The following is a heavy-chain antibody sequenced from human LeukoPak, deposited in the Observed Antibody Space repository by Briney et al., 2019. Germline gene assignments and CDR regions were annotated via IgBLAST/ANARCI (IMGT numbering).Heavy chain of an antibody. CDR1: GFTFSNAW. CDR3: TTDITYYYDSSGYYYGVA. CDR2: IKSKTDGGTT. D-gene: IGHD3-22*01. V-gene: IGHV3-15*01. J-gene: IGHJ5*02. Sequence: NPGGSLRLSCAASGFTFSNAWMSWVRQAPGKGLEWVGRIKSKTDGGTTDYAAPVKGRFTISRGDSKNTLYLQMNSLKTEDTAVYYCTTDITYYYDSSGYYYGVAWGQGTLVTVSS.